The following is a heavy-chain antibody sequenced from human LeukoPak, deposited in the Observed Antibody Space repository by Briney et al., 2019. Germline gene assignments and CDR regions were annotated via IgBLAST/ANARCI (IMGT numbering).Heavy chain of an antibody. J-gene: IGHJ3*02. D-gene: IGHD1-26*01. CDR2: IYHSGST. CDR1: GGSISSGGYY. V-gene: IGHV4-30-2*01. Sequence: SETLSLTCNVSGGSISSGGYYWNWIRQPPGKGLEWIGYIYHSGSTYYNPSLKSRVTISVDMSKNLFSLKLNSVTAEDTAVYYCARASMVGANRAFDIWGQGTMVTVSS. CDR3: ARASMVGANRAFDI.